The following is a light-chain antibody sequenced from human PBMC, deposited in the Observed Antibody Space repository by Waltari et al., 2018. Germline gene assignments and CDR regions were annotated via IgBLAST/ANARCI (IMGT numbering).Light chain of an antibody. Sequence: QSALTQSASVSGSPGQSITIPCTGISTDVGYYKYVSWYQQRPGEAPKLIMYDVNNRPSVISHRVSGAKSGHTAALTISGLQPADEAGYYGSSCTSSSGHVIFGGGTKLTVL. J-gene: IGLJ2*01. V-gene: IGLV2-14*03. CDR2: DVN. CDR1: STDVGYYKY. CDR3: SSCTSSSGHVI.